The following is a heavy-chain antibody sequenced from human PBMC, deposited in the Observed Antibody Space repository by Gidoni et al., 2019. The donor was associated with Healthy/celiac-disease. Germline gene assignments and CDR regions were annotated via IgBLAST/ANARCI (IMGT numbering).Heavy chain of an antibody. Sequence: QVQLVQSGAEVKKPGSSVKVSCKASGGPFGSYAISWVRQAPGQGLEWMGGIIPIFGTANYAQKFQGRVTITADESTSTAYMELSSLRSEDTAVYYCARDRAPRGLQSFDYWGQGTLVTVSS. CDR1: GGPFGSYA. CDR3: ARDRAPRGLQSFDY. CDR2: IIPIFGTA. D-gene: IGHD5-18*01. J-gene: IGHJ4*02. V-gene: IGHV1-69*01.